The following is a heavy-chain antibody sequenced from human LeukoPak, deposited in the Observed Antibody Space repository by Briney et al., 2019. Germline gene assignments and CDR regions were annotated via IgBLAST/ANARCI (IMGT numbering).Heavy chain of an antibody. Sequence: SQTLSLTCTVSGGSISSGSYCWSWIRQPAGKGLEWIGRIYTSGSTNYNPSLKSRVTISVDTSKNQFSLKLSSVTAADTAVYYCARGVVPAAPFSYWGQGTLVTVSS. CDR2: IYTSGST. V-gene: IGHV4-61*02. CDR3: ARGVVPAAPFSY. D-gene: IGHD2-2*01. CDR1: GGSISSGSYC. J-gene: IGHJ4*02.